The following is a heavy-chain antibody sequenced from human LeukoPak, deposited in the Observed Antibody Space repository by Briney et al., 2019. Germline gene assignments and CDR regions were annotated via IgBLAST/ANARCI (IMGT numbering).Heavy chain of an antibody. CDR2: IIPIFRAT. J-gene: IGHJ4*02. CDR1: GGTFSSYG. Sequence: SVKVSCKPSGGTFSSYGVSWVRQAPGQGLEWMGGIIPIFRATNYAQRFRGRVTITADESTSTAYMELSSLRSEDTVVYYCARSQRAGYNVYYFDSWGQGTLVTVSS. V-gene: IGHV1-69*13. D-gene: IGHD5-24*01. CDR3: ARSQRAGYNVYYFDS.